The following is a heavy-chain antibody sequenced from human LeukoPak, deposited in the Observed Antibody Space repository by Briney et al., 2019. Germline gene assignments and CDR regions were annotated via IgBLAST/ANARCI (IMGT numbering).Heavy chain of an antibody. Sequence: GGSLRLSCAASGFTFSNYVMGWVRQDPGKGLQWVSIINGSGSFTSYADSVKGRLTISRDNSENTLYLQMNSLRAEDTAIYYCANPYYWGQGTLVTVSS. CDR2: INGSGSFT. CDR3: ANPYY. J-gene: IGHJ4*02. CDR1: GFTFSNYV. V-gene: IGHV3-23*05.